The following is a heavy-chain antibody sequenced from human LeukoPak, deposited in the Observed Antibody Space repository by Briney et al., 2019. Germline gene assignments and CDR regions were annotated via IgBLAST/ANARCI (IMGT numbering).Heavy chain of an antibody. V-gene: IGHV1-18*01. CDR1: GYTFTSYG. CDR3: ARQYSSSWFGDY. Sequence: ASAKVSCKASGYTFTSYGISWVRQAPGQGLEWMGWISAYNGNTNYAQKFQGRVTMTRDTSISTAYMELSRLRSDDTAVYYCARQYSSSWFGDYWGQGTLVTVSS. J-gene: IGHJ4*02. D-gene: IGHD6-13*01. CDR2: ISAYNGNT.